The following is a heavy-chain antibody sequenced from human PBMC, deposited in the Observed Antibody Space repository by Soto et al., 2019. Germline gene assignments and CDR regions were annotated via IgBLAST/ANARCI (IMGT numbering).Heavy chain of an antibody. D-gene: IGHD3-10*01. J-gene: IGHJ4*02. Sequence: SETLSLTCSVSGDSINSRYWSCLRKPPGNGLEWIGYIDDVGSTNYPPSLQSRATMSVDTSKKQVSMKLRYVTAADKAVYYCVRQRGNYFDFWSQGTLVTVSS. CDR1: GDSINSRY. V-gene: IGHV4-59*11. CDR2: IDDVGST. CDR3: VRQRGNYFDF.